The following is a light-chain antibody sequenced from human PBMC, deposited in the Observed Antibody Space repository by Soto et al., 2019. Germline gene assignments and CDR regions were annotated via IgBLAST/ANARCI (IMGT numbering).Light chain of an antibody. Sequence: IQMTQSPSTLSASVGDRVTITCRASQNINTWLAWYQQKPGKAPRLLIYRESSLKNGVPSRFGGRGSGTQFIFTISSRQPDDSATYYCQQYSSDSTFGQGTKVQIK. CDR3: QQYSSDST. J-gene: IGKJ1*01. CDR2: RES. CDR1: QNINTW. V-gene: IGKV1-5*03.